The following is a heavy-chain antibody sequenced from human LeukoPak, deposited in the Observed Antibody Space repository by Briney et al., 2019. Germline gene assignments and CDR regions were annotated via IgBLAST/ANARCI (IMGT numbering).Heavy chain of an antibody. CDR2: IYYSGST. D-gene: IGHD1-26*01. J-gene: IGHJ5*02. Sequence: SETLSLTCTVSGGSISSSSYYWGWIRQPPGKGLEWIGSIYYSGSTYYNPSLKSRVTISVDTSKNQFSLKLSSVTAADTAVYYCAYSGSYYRGWFDPWGQGTLVTVSS. CDR1: GGSISSSSYY. CDR3: AYSGSYYRGWFDP. V-gene: IGHV4-39*07.